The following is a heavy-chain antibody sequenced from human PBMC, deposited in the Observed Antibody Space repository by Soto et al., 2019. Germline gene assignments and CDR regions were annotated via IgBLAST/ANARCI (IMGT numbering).Heavy chain of an antibody. CDR2: ISVSGNII. Sequence: PVGSLRLSCAASGFTFSTYEFNWVRQAPGRGLEWISYISVSGNIIKYADSGKGRFTISRDNSERTLHLHMSSLRVDDTAVYFCVRDTMRASAAASLDYWGQGTQVTVSS. CDR3: VRDTMRASAAASLDY. D-gene: IGHD6-13*01. CDR1: GFTFSTYE. J-gene: IGHJ4*02. V-gene: IGHV3-48*03.